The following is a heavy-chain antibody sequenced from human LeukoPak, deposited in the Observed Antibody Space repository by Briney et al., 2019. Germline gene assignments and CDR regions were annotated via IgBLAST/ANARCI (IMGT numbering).Heavy chain of an antibody. CDR1: GFDDYA. V-gene: IGHV3-30*04. CDR3: ARVVGGYSYGH. CDR2: ISYDGSNK. J-gene: IGHJ4*02. Sequence: GGSLRLSCAASGFDDYAMHWVRQAPAKGLEWVAVISYDGSNKYYADSVKGRFTISRDNSKNTLYLQMNSLRAEDTAVYYCARVVGGYSYGHWGQGTLVTVSS. D-gene: IGHD5-18*01.